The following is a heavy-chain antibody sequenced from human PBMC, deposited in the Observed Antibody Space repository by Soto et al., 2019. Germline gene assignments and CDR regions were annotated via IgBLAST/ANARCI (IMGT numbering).Heavy chain of an antibody. J-gene: IGHJ6*03. CDR1: GFTFSSYA. CDR2: ISSNGGST. Sequence: PGGSLRLSCAASGFTFSSYAMHWVRQAPGKGLEYVSAISSNGGSTYYANSVKGRFTISRDNSKSTLYLQMGSLRAEDMAVYYCARGPPPYSYGYYYYMDVWGKGTTVTVSS. V-gene: IGHV3-64*01. D-gene: IGHD5-18*01. CDR3: ARGPPPYSYGYYYYMDV.